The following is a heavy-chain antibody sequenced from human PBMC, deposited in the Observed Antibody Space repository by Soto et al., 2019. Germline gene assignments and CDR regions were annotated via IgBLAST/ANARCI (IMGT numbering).Heavy chain of an antibody. D-gene: IGHD5-12*01. J-gene: IGHJ4*02. Sequence: SVKVSCKASGGIFNNYAISWVRQAPGQGLEWMGGIIPVFGTTNYAQKFQGRITITADESTSAAYMEMSSLRSEDTAVYYCARGRLSGYGGYDSRVTAPYYFDYWGRGTLVTVSS. CDR2: IIPVFGTT. V-gene: IGHV1-69*13. CDR1: GGIFNNYA. CDR3: ARGRLSGYGGYDSRVTAPYYFDY.